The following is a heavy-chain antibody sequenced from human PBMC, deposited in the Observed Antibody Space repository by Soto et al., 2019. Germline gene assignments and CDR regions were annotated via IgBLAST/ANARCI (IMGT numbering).Heavy chain of an antibody. D-gene: IGHD6-13*01. V-gene: IGHV3-11*01. CDR1: GFTFSDYY. Sequence: QVQLVESGGGLVKPGGSLRLSCAASGFTFSDYYMSWIRQAPGKGLEWVSYISSSGSTIYYADSVKGRFTISRDNAKNPLYLQMHSLRSEYTAVYYCARDGQQLVVDYYYYGMDVWGRVTTVIDS. CDR3: ARDGQQLVVDYYYYGMDV. CDR2: ISSSGSTI. J-gene: IGHJ6*02.